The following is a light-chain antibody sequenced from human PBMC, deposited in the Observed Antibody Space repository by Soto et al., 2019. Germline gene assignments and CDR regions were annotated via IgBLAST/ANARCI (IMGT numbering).Light chain of an antibody. CDR2: GAS. CDR1: QSVGTY. J-gene: IGKJ1*01. CDR3: QQYDNLPPWT. V-gene: IGKV3-15*01. Sequence: EIVMTQSPATLSVSPGERATLSCKASQSVGTYLAWYQQKPGQAPRLLIYGASTRATGVPARFSGGGSGTEFTLTISSLQSEDFAIYRCQQYDNLPPWTFGQGTKVEIK.